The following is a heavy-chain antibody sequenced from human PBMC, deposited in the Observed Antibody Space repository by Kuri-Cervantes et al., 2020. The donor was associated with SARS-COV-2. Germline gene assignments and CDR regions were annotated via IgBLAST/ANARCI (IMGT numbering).Heavy chain of an antibody. V-gene: IGHV1-18*01. Sequence: ASVKVSCKASGYTFTSYGISWVRQAPGQGLEWMGWISAYNGNTNYAQKLQGRVTMTEDTSTDTAYMELSSLRSEDTAVYYCATGPPYYDPSNWFDPWGQGTLVTVSS. D-gene: IGHD3-3*01. CDR1: GYTFTSYG. CDR3: ATGPPYYDPSNWFDP. J-gene: IGHJ5*02. CDR2: ISAYNGNT.